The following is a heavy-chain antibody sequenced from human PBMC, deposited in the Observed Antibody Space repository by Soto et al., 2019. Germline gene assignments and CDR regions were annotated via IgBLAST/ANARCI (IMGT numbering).Heavy chain of an antibody. CDR1: GGSVSGGSYY. D-gene: IGHD3-16*01. J-gene: IGHJ1*01. CDR3: ARGLHFMGLTA. Sequence: SETLSLTCTVSGGSVSGGSYYWSWIRQPPGKGLEWIGYIYYTGSTNYNPSLKSRVTVSVDTSKNQFSLKLRSVTAADTAVYYCARGLHFMGLTAWGQGTLVTVSS. CDR2: IYYTGST. V-gene: IGHV4-61*01.